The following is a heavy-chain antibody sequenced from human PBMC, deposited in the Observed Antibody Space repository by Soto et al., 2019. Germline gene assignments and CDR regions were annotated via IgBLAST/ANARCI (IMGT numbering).Heavy chain of an antibody. CDR3: AKNGQGMAYPVNGMDV. J-gene: IGHJ6*02. CDR2: ISGSGGST. D-gene: IGHD1-20*01. Sequence: GGSLRLSCAASGFTFSSYAMSWVRQAPGKGLEWVSAISGSGGSTYYADSVKGRFTISRDNSKNTLYLQMNSLRAEDTAVYYCAKNGQGMAYPVNGMDVWGQGTTVTVSS. V-gene: IGHV3-23*01. CDR1: GFTFSSYA.